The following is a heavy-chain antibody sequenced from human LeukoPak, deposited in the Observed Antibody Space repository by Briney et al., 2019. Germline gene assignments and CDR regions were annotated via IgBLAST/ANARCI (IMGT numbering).Heavy chain of an antibody. D-gene: IGHD3-22*01. CDR3: ARSELRITMIVVVNYGMDV. CDR2: IKQDGSEK. CDR1: GFTFSSYW. Sequence: PGGSLRLSCAASGFTFSSYWMSWVRQAPGKGLEWVANIKQDGSEKYYADSVKGRFTISRDNAKNSLYLQMNSLRAEDTAVYYCARSELRITMIVVVNYGMDVWGQGTTVTVSS. J-gene: IGHJ6*02. V-gene: IGHV3-7*01.